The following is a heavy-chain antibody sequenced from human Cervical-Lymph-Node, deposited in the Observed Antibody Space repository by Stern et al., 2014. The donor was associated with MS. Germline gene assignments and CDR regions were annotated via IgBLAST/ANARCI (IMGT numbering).Heavy chain of an antibody. Sequence: QVQLVESGAALRKPGASVNVSCKSSGYTFTTYNIHWVRQAPGRGLEWLGMINPASGSATCPQAFQGRLTVTRDTFSTSVYLELSSLRSEDTAVYFCAREHPSMAFDYWGQGSLVTVSS. J-gene: IGHJ4*02. CDR2: INPASGSA. CDR1: GYTFTTYN. CDR3: AREHPSMAFDY. V-gene: IGHV1-46*01. D-gene: IGHD2-8*01.